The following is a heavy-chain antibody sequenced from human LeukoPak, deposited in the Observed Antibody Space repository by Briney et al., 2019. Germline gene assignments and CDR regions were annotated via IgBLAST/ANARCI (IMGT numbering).Heavy chain of an antibody. V-gene: IGHV3-21*01. J-gene: IGHJ5*02. CDR2: ISSSSSYI. Sequence: PGGSLRLSCAASGFTFSSYSMNWVRQAPGKGLEWVSSISSSSSYIYYAESVKGRFTISRDNAKNSLYLQMNSLRVEDTAVYYCARDSSGWYHWFDPWGQGTLVTVSP. D-gene: IGHD6-19*01. CDR1: GFTFSSYS. CDR3: ARDSSGWYHWFDP.